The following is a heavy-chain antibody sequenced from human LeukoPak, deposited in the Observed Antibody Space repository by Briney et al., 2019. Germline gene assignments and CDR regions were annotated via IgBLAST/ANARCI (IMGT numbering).Heavy chain of an antibody. J-gene: IGHJ4*02. Sequence: PGGSLRLCCAASGFTFSSYAMGWVRQAPGKGLEWVSAITASGGNTYYADSVKGRFTISRDNSKNTLYLQVNSLRAEDTAVYYCAKGNGYSYGRYYFDYWGQGTLVTVSS. CDR2: ITASGGNT. CDR1: GFTFSSYA. CDR3: AKGNGYSYGRYYFDY. V-gene: IGHV3-23*01. D-gene: IGHD5-18*01.